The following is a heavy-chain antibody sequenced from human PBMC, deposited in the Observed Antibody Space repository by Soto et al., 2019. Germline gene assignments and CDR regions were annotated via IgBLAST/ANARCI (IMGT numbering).Heavy chain of an antibody. CDR3: ARALFYSDSDGYYFEFDY. D-gene: IGHD3-22*01. Sequence: SGPTLVNPTETLTLTCSVSGFSLTYTRMGVSWIRQAPGKALEWLAHITSNDDKSYSTSLKSRLTISKDTSKSQVVLRMTNMDPVDTGRYYCARALFYSDSDGYYFEFDYWGPGTLVTVSS. V-gene: IGHV2-26*01. J-gene: IGHJ4*02. CDR1: GFSLTYTRMG. CDR2: ITSNDDK.